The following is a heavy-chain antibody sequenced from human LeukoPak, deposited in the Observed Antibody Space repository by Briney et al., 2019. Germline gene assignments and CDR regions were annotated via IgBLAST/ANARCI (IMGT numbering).Heavy chain of an antibody. D-gene: IGHD2-21*01. J-gene: IGHJ6*04. CDR3: ASGLVIFSDPVHYYYGMDV. CDR1: GWTVSEYH. CDR2: INHSGST. Sequence: SETLSLTCAVYGWTVSEYHWNWVRQAPGKGLEWIGEINHSGSTDYNPSLRSRGTISADTSKKQFSLTLTSVTAADTGVYYCASGLVIFSDPVHYYYGMDVWGTGTTVTVSS. V-gene: IGHV4-34*01.